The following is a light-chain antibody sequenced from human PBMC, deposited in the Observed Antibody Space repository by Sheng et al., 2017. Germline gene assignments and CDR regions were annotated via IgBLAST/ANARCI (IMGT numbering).Light chain of an antibody. CDR3: QQYGSSYT. Sequence: EIVLTQSPGTLSVSPGERATLSCRASQSVSSNLAWYQQKPGQAPRLLIYGASTRATGIPDRFSGSGSGTDFTLTISRLEPEDFAVYYCQQYGSSYTFGQGTKLEI. J-gene: IGKJ2*01. CDR2: GAS. CDR1: QSVSSN. V-gene: IGKV3-20*01.